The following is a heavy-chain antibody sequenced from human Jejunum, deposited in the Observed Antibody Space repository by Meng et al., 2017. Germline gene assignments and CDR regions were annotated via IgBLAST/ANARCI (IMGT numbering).Heavy chain of an antibody. J-gene: IGHJ4*02. D-gene: IGHD6-13*01. Sequence: GSLRLSCTVSGGSISSYYWSWIRQPAGKGLEWIGRFYTSGSTNYNPSLKSRITMSVDTSKNQFSLKLNSVTAADTAVYYCARARDSWYLDYWGQGTLVTVSS. CDR3: ARARDSWYLDY. CDR1: GGSISSYY. CDR2: FYTSGST. V-gene: IGHV4-4*07.